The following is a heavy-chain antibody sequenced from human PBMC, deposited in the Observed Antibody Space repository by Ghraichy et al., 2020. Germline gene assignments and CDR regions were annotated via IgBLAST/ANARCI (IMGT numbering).Heavy chain of an antibody. D-gene: IGHD3-22*01. CDR2: INHSGST. J-gene: IGHJ1*01. V-gene: IGHV4-34*01. Sequence: SETLSLTCAVYGGSFSGYYWSWIRQPPGKGLEWIGEINHSGSTNYNSSLKSRVTISVDTSKNQFSLKLSSVTAADTAVYYCACSGYYSRYFQHWGQGTLVTVSS. CDR1: GGSFSGYY. CDR3: ACSGYYSRYFQH.